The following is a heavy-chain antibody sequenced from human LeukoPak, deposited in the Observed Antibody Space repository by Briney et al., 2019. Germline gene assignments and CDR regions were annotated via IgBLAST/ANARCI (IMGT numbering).Heavy chain of an antibody. J-gene: IGHJ4*02. CDR3: ARDGPNSWPLDY. CDR1: GFTFSSST. D-gene: IGHD6-13*01. Sequence: GGSLRLSCGASGFTFSSSTMSWVRQAPGKGLEWVSSISGSSSYIYYADSVKGRFTISRDNAKNSLYLQMNSLRAEDTAVYYCARDGPNSWPLDYWGQGTLVTVSS. CDR2: ISGSSSYI. V-gene: IGHV3-21*01.